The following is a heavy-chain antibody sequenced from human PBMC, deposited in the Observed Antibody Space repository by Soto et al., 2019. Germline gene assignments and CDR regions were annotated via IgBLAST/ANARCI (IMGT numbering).Heavy chain of an antibody. D-gene: IGHD2-2*01. V-gene: IGHV3-30*18. CDR1: GFTFSSYG. J-gene: IGHJ4*02. CDR3: AKDLYQLLWEAGYYFDY. CDR2: ISYDGSNK. Sequence: QVQLVESGGGVVQPGRSLRLSCAASGFTFSSYGMHWVRQAPGKGLEWVAVISYDGSNKYYADSVKGRFTISRDNSKNTLYLQMNSLRAEDTAVYYCAKDLYQLLWEAGYYFDYWGQGTLVTVSS.